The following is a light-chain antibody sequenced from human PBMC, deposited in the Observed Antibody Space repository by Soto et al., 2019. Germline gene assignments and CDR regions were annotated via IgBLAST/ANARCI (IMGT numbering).Light chain of an antibody. J-gene: IGLJ1*01. CDR1: SSNIGAGYD. CDR2: RNS. Sequence: QPVLTQPPSVSGAPGQRVTISCTGSSSNIGAGYDVHWYQQLPGTAPKLLIYRNSNRPSGVPDRFSGSKSGTSASLAITGLQAEDEADYYCQSYDSSLYVFGTGTKLTVL. CDR3: QSYDSSLYV. V-gene: IGLV1-40*01.